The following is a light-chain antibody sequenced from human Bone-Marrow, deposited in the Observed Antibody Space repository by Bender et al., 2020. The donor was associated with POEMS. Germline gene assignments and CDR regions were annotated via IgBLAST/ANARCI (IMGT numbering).Light chain of an antibody. J-gene: IGLJ3*02. Sequence: QSALTQPASVSGSPGQSITISCTGTNSDFGNYNLVSWYQQHPGKAPKLLIYEVTKRPSGVSDRFSGSRSGTSASLAISGLQSEDEADYYCAVWDDSLNGWVFGGGTKLTVL. V-gene: IGLV2-14*02. CDR2: EVT. CDR1: NSDFGNYNL. CDR3: AVWDDSLNGWV.